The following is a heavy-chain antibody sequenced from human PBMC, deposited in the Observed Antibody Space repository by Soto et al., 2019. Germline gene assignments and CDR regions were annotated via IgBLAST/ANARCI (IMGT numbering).Heavy chain of an antibody. J-gene: IGHJ3*01. Sequence: QVQLVESGGGVVQPGRSLRLSCAASGFTFNNYGMLWVRQAPGKGLEWVATISNDGSDKYYADSVKGRLTISRDNSKNTVYLQMNSLRAEETAVYYCAKDQGIAASHGIDWGQGTMVTVSS. CDR3: AKDQGIAASHGID. V-gene: IGHV3-30*18. CDR2: ISNDGSDK. D-gene: IGHD6-13*01. CDR1: GFTFNNYG.